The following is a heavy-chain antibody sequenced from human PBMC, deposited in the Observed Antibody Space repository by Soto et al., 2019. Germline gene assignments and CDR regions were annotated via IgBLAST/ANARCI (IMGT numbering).Heavy chain of an antibody. D-gene: IGHD2-15*01. CDR3: ARDRGYDAHDYYYNAMDV. V-gene: IGHV3-21*01. Sequence: WSLRLSCISSGFTFRTYTMNWVRQAPGKGLEWVSGIRGFSPYTFYAESVKGRFTISRDNAKNSLYLQMNSLRAEDTAVYYCARDRGYDAHDYYYNAMDVWGQGTTVTVS. J-gene: IGHJ6*02. CDR2: IRGFSPYT. CDR1: GFTFRTYT.